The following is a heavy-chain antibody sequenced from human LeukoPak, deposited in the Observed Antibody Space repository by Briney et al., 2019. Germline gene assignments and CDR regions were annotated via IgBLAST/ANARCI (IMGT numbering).Heavy chain of an antibody. Sequence: ASVKVSCKASGYTFTSYYMHWVRQAPGQGLEWMGIINPSDGSTSYAQKFQGRVTMTRDTSTSTVYMELSSLRSEDTAVYYCARVGDYVWGSYRSRPFDYWGQGTLVSVSS. CDR1: GYTFTSYY. CDR2: INPSDGST. J-gene: IGHJ4*02. CDR3: ARVGDYVWGSYRSRPFDY. V-gene: IGHV1-46*01. D-gene: IGHD3-16*02.